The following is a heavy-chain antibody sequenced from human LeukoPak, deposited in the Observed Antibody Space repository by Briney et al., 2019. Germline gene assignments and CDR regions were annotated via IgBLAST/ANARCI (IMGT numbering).Heavy chain of an antibody. J-gene: IGHJ4*02. Sequence: PGRSLRLSCAASGFTFSSYAMHWVRQAPGKGLEWVAVISYDGSNKYYADSVKGRFTISRDNSKNTLYLQMNSLRADDTAVYYCARGSGTGWYTKGYFDYWGQGTLVTVSS. CDR3: ARGSGTGWYTKGYFDY. CDR2: ISYDGSNK. CDR1: GFTFSSYA. D-gene: IGHD6-19*01. V-gene: IGHV3-30*04.